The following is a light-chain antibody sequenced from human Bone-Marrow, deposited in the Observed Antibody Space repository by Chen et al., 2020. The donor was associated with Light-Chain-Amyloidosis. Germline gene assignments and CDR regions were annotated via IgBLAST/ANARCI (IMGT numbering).Light chain of an antibody. CDR3: SSYTRSSTWV. CDR2: DVS. V-gene: IGLV2-14*03. J-gene: IGLJ3*02. Sequence: QSALTQPASVSGSPGQSITISCSGTSSDVGGYIFVSWYQQHPGEAPKLIIYDVSNRPAGVSNRFSASKSGNTASLTISGLQAEDEADYDCSSYTRSSTWVFGGGTKVTVL. CDR1: SSDVGGYIF.